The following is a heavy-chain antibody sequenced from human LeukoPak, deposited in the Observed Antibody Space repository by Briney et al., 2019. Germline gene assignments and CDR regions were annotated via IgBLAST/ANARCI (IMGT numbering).Heavy chain of an antibody. CDR1: GGTFSSYA. V-gene: IGHV1-69*06. D-gene: IGHD2-15*01. Sequence: ASVKVSCKASGGTFSSYAISWVRQAPGQGLEWMGGIIPIFGTANYAQKFQGRVTITADKSTSTAYMELSRLRSDDTAVYYCARGALYYYDYWGQGTLVTVSS. CDR2: IIPIFGTA. CDR3: ARGALYYYDY. J-gene: IGHJ4*02.